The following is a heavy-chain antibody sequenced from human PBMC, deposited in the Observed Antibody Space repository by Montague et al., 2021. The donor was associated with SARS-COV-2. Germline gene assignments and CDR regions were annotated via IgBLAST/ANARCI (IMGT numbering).Heavy chain of an antibody. CDR3: ARNEL. Sequence: SLRLSCAVSGFTIRNYWMSWVRQAPGKGLEWVANIHQDGGAKDYVDSVKGRFTISRDNAKNRLYLEMNSLRVEDSAIYYCARNELWGQGTLVTVSS. V-gene: IGHV3-7*01. CDR1: GFTIRNYW. CDR2: IHQDGGAK. J-gene: IGHJ4*02.